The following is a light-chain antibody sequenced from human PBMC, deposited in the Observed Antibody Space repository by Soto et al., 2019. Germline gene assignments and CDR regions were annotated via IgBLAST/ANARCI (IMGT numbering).Light chain of an antibody. CDR2: DVS. V-gene: IGLV2-14*01. CDR1: SSDVGDYNY. CDR3: SSYTSSSTL. J-gene: IGLJ1*01. Sequence: QSALTQPASVSGSPGQSITISCTGTSSDVGDYNYVSWYQQHPGKAPKLMLYDVSNRPSGIYNRFSGSKSGNTASLTISGLQAEDEADYYCSSYTSSSTLFATGTKLTVL.